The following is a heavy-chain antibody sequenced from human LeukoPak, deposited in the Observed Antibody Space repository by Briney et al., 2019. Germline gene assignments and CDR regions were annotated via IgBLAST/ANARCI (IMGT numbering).Heavy chain of an antibody. Sequence: PSETLSLTCTVSGGSISSSSYYWGWIRQPPGKGLEWIGSIYYSGSTNYNPSLKSRVTISVDTSKNQFSLKLSSVTAADTAVYYCARSSEVATIDYWGQGTLVTVSS. V-gene: IGHV4-39*07. J-gene: IGHJ4*02. CDR2: IYYSGST. D-gene: IGHD5-12*01. CDR1: GGSISSSSYY. CDR3: ARSSEVATIDY.